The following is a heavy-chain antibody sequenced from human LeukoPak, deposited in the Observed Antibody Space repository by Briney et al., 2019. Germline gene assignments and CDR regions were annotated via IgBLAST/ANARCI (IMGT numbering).Heavy chain of an antibody. V-gene: IGHV1-3*01. J-gene: IGHJ4*02. Sequence: ASVKVSCKASGYIFTSYAIHWVRQAPGQRLEWMGWINAGNGNTKYSQKFQGRVTITRDTSASTAYMELSSLRSEDTAVYYCARDTSQQQLIPFDYWGQGTLVTVSS. CDR2: INAGNGNT. CDR3: ARDTSQQQLIPFDY. D-gene: IGHD6-13*01. CDR1: GYIFTSYA.